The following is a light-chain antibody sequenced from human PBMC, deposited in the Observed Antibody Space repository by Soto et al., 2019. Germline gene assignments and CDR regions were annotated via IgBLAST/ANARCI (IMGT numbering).Light chain of an antibody. V-gene: IGKV3-20*01. Sequence: EVVLTQSPGTLSLSPGERATLSCRASQSVTNNYFAWYQQKPGQAPRLLIFGSSDSATGIPDRFSGSGSGTDFTLTISRLEPKDCAVYYCQQYGSSPPYTFGQGTKLEIK. J-gene: IGKJ2*01. CDR1: QSVTNNY. CDR2: GSS. CDR3: QQYGSSPPYT.